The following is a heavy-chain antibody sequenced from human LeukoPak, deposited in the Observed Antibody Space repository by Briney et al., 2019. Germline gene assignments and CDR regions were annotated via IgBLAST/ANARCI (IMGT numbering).Heavy chain of an antibody. V-gene: IGHV1-8*01. D-gene: IGHD3-22*01. CDR1: GYTFTSYD. CDR3: ARGSFDYYDSSGYYYVDY. Sequence: ASVKVSCKASGYTFTSYDINWVRQATGQGLEWMGWMNPNSGNTGYARKFQGRVTMTRNTSITTAYMELSSLRSEDTAVYYCARGSFDYYDSSGYYYVDYWGQGTLVTVSS. J-gene: IGHJ4*02. CDR2: MNPNSGNT.